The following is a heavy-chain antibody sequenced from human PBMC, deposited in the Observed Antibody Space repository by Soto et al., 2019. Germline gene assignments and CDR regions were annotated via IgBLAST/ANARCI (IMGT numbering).Heavy chain of an antibody. CDR3: ARGWGLWFGELGSVRFDY. CDR1: GGSFSGYY. Sequence: KASETLSLTCAVYGGSFSGYYWSWIRQPPGKGLEWIGEINHSGSTNYNPSLKSRVTISVDTSKNQFSLKLSSVTAADTAVYYCARGWGLWFGELGSVRFDYWGQGTLVTVSS. CDR2: INHSGST. D-gene: IGHD3-10*01. J-gene: IGHJ4*02. V-gene: IGHV4-34*01.